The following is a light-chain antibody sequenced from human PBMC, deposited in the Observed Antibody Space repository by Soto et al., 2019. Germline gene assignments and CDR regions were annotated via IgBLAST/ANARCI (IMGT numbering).Light chain of an antibody. V-gene: IGKV3-20*01. J-gene: IGKJ1*01. CDR3: QHYGSSPGT. CDR1: QSVSSSY. CDR2: GAS. Sequence: EIVLTQSPGTLSLSPGERATLSCRASQSVSSSYLAWYQQKPGQAPRLLIYGASSRATGIPDRFSGSGSGTDVTLTISRLEPEDFAVYYCQHYGSSPGTFGQGTKLEIK.